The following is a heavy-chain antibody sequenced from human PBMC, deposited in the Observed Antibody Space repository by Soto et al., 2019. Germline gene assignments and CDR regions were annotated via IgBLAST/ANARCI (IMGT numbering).Heavy chain of an antibody. J-gene: IGHJ6*02. CDR1: GGSISSSSYY. Sequence: SETLSLTCTVSGGSISSSSYYWGWIRQPPGKGLEWIGSIYYSGSTYYNPSLKSRVTISVDTSKNQFSLKLSSVTAADTAVYYCARLPGGLRFLEWLPITRYYYGMDVWGQGTTVTVSS. CDR3: ARLPGGLRFLEWLPITRYYYGMDV. V-gene: IGHV4-39*01. CDR2: IYYSGST. D-gene: IGHD3-3*01.